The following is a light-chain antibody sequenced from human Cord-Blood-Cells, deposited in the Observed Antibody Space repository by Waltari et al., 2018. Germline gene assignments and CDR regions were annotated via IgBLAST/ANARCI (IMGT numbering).Light chain of an antibody. V-gene: IGLV2-14*01. CDR2: DVS. J-gene: IGLJ2*01. CDR1: SSDVGGYNY. CDR3: SSYTSSSTV. Sequence: QSALTQPASVSGSPGQSITISCTGTSSDVGGYNYVSWYQPHPGKAPKLMIYDVSNRPSGVSTRFSGSKSCNTASRTISGLQAEDEADYYCSSYTSSSTVFGGGTKLTVL.